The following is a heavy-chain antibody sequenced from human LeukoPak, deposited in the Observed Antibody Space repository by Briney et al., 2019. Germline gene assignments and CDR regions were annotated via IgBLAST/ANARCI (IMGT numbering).Heavy chain of an antibody. V-gene: IGHV1-69*10. CDR1: GGTFTNSG. J-gene: IGHJ3*02. CDR3: ARALWFGEFYVTDAFDI. CDR2: FIPISGLT. D-gene: IGHD3-10*01. Sequence: SVKVSCKASGGTFTNSGITWVREAPGQGLEWMREFIPISGLTDYAQNHQDRVTISADESTRTAYMELSRLTSEDTAVYYCARALWFGEFYVTDAFDIWGQGTTVTASS.